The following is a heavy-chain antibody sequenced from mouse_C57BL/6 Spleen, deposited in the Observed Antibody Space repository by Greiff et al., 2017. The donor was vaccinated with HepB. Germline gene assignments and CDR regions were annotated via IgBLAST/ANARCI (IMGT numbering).Heavy chain of an antibody. Sequence: EVKLMESGGGLVQPGGSLKLSCAASGFTFSDYYMYWVRQTPEKRLEWVAYISNGGGSTYYPDTVKGRFTISRDNAKNTLYLQMSRLKSEDTAMYYCAREGDYGSSYSWFAYWGQGTLVTVSA. J-gene: IGHJ3*01. V-gene: IGHV5-12*01. D-gene: IGHD1-1*01. CDR1: GFTFSDYY. CDR2: ISNGGGST. CDR3: AREGDYGSSYSWFAY.